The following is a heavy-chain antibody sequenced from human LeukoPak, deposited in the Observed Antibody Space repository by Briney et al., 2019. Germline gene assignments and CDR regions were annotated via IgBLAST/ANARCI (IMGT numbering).Heavy chain of an antibody. J-gene: IGHJ3*02. V-gene: IGHV3-21*01. CDR3: ARDRLYCSSTSCPPDAFDI. CDR2: ISSSSSYI. Sequence: GGSLGLSCAASGFTFSSYSMNWVRQAPGKGLEWVSSISSSSSYIYYADSVKGRFTISRDNAKNSLYLQMNSLGAEDTAVYYCARDRLYCSSTSCPPDAFDIWGQGTMVTVSS. D-gene: IGHD2-2*01. CDR1: GFTFSSYS.